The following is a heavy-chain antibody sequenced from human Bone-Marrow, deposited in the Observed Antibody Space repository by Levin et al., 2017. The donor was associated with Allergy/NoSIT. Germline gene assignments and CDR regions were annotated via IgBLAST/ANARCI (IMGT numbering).Heavy chain of an antibody. CDR1: GSTFSRYV. J-gene: IGHJ3*01. V-gene: IGHV3-30*04. CDR2: ISHDETSE. Sequence: PGGSLRLSCAASGSTFSRYVLHWVRQAPGKGLEWVAVISHDETSEAYAESVKGRFTISKDNSKSTLYLQMNSLRQEDTAVYYCATAGRTSGYADAFEFWGQGTMVAVSS. CDR3: ATAGRTSGYADAFEF. D-gene: IGHD3-22*01.